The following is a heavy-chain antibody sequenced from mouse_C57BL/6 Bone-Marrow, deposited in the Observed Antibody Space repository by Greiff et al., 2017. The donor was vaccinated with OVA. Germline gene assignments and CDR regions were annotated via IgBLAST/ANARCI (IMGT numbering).Heavy chain of an antibody. J-gene: IGHJ3*01. CDR3: AGQTALAWFAY. D-gene: IGHD3-2*01. CDR1: GFTFSSYG. CDR2: ISSGGSYT. Sequence: EVMLVESGGDLVKPGGSLKLSCAASGFTFSSYGMSWVRQTPDKRLEWVATISSGGSYTYYPDSVKGRFTISRDNAKNTLYLQMSSLKSEDTAMYYCAGQTALAWFAYWGQGTLVTVSA. V-gene: IGHV5-6*01.